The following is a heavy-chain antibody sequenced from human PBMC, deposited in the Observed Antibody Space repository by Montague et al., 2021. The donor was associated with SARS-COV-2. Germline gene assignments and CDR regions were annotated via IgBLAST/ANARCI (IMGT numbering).Heavy chain of an antibody. CDR1: GGSISSYY. Sequence: SETLSLTCTVSGGSISSYYWTWIRQRPGKGLESIGYIYHNGSTKYNPSLTSRVTISVDTSKNQFSLKLSSVSVADTAVYYCARGGGNSADYYNYTMDVWGQGTTVTVFS. CDR2: IYHNGST. J-gene: IGHJ6*02. CDR3: ARGGGNSADYYNYTMDV. V-gene: IGHV4-59*01. D-gene: IGHD4-23*01.